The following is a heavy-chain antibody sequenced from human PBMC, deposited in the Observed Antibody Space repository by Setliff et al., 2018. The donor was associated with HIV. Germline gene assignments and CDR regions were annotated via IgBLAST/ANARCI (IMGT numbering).Heavy chain of an antibody. Sequence: SETLSLTCKVSRGSMSRHNWSWIRQPPGKGLEWIGYIYHSGSPNYNPSLKSRVTISVDRSKNQVSLKMSSVTAADTAVYYCARHDYYDIWGQGTMVTVSS. CDR2: IYHSGSP. CDR1: RGSMSRHN. J-gene: IGHJ3*02. CDR3: ARHDYYDI. D-gene: IGHD3-10*01. V-gene: IGHV4-59*08.